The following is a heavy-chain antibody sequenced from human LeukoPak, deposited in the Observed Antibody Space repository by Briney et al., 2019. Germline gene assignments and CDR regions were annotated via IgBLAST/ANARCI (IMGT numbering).Heavy chain of an antibody. CDR3: ARADPTNTGHEYFDY. CDR1: GYTFNRCG. V-gene: IGHV1-18*01. J-gene: IGHJ4*02. CDR2: NSALTGNI. Sequence: ASVTVSRKASGYTFNRCGSSWVRQAPGQRPEWMGWNSALTGNIDYAPKFQGRVTMNTDTSTRTAYMELSSLVSADTAVYFCARADPTNTGHEYFDYWGRGTLVTVSS. D-gene: IGHD2/OR15-2a*01.